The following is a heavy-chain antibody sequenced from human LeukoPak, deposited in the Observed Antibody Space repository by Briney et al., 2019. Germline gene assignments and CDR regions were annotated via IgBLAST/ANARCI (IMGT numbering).Heavy chain of an antibody. CDR3: ARGTLNIPGEHGAFDY. V-gene: IGHV3-21*01. J-gene: IGHJ4*02. Sequence: PGGSLRLSCAASGFTFSGSAMHWVRQASGKGLEWVSSISASSSYIHYADSVKGRFTISRDNAKNSLYLQMNSLRAEDTAVYYCARGTLNIPGEHGAFDYWGQGTLVTVSS. CDR1: GFTFSGSA. CDR2: ISASSSYI. D-gene: IGHD1-14*01.